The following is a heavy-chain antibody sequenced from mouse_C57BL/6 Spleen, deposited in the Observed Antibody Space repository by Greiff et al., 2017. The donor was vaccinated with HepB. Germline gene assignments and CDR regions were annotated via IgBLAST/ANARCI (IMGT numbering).Heavy chain of an antibody. Sequence: EVMLVESGGGLVQPGGSMKLSCAASGFTFSDAWMDWVRQSPEKGLEWVAEIRNKANNHATYYAESVKGRFTISRDDSKSSVYLQMNSLRAEDTGIYYCTCTRLWDVNYFDYWGQGTTLTVSS. CDR3: TCTRLWDVNYFDY. CDR1: GFTFSDAW. CDR2: IRNKANNHAT. V-gene: IGHV6-6*01. D-gene: IGHD4-1*01. J-gene: IGHJ2*01.